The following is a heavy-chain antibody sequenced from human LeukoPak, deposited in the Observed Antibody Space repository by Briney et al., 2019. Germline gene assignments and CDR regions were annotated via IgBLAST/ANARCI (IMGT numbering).Heavy chain of an antibody. Sequence: PSETLSLTCTVSGGSISSHYWSWIRQPPGKGLEWIGYIYYSGSTNYNPSLKSRVTISVDTSKNQFSLKLSSVTAADTAVYYCARGPYYYDSSGYYYSFDYWGQGTLVTVSS. CDR3: ARGPYYYDSSGYYYSFDY. CDR2: IYYSGST. V-gene: IGHV4-59*11. J-gene: IGHJ4*02. D-gene: IGHD3-22*01. CDR1: GGSISSHY.